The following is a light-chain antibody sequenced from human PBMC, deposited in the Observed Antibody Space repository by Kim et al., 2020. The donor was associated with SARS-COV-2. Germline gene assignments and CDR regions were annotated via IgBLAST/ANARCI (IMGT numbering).Light chain of an antibody. J-gene: IGLJ3*02. V-gene: IGLV1-40*01. CDR1: SSNIGAGYD. CDR2: SNN. Sequence: QSVLTQPPSVSGAPGQRVTISCTGSSSNIGAGYDVHWYQQLPGTAPKLLTYSNNNRPSGVPDRFSGSKSGTSASLAITGLQAEDEADYYCQSYDSSLSGSVFGGGTQLTVL. CDR3: QSYDSSLSGSV.